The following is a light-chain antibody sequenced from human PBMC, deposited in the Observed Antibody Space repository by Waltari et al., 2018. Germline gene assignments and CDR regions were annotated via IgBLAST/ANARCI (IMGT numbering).Light chain of an antibody. J-gene: IGLJ2*01. CDR2: QDS. Sequence: SYELTQPPSVSVSPGQTAKITCSGDTLPKQYAYWYHQKPGQAPVVVIFQDSQRPSGIPERFSGSSSGTTATLTISGVQAEDEADYHCQSADSTNTYVIFGGGTKLTVL. CDR3: QSADSTNTYVI. V-gene: IGLV3-25*03. CDR1: TLPKQY.